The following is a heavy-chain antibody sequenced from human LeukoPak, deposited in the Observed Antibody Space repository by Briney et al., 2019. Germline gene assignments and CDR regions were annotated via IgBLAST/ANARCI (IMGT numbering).Heavy chain of an antibody. CDR1: GFTFSDYY. CDR2: ISSSGSTI. J-gene: IGHJ4*02. Sequence: PGGSLRLSCAASGFTFSDYYMSWIRQAPGKGLEWVSYISSSGSTIYYADSVKGRFTISRDNAKNSLYLQMNSLRAEDTAVYYCARARNNDFWSGYSPYYFDYWGQGTLVAVSS. V-gene: IGHV3-11*01. CDR3: ARARNNDFWSGYSPYYFDY. D-gene: IGHD3-3*01.